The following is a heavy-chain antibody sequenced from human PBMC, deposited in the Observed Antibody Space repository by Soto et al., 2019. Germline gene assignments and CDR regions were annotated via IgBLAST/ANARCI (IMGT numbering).Heavy chain of an antibody. Sequence: KLTCKASGGTFNSYTISWVRQAHGQGLEWMGRIIPILGIANYAQKFQGRVTITADKSTSTAYMELSSLRSEDTAVYYCARAPDSSGYYHEFDYWGQGTLVTVSS. D-gene: IGHD3-22*01. J-gene: IGHJ4*02. V-gene: IGHV1-69*02. CDR3: ARAPDSSGYYHEFDY. CDR2: IIPILGIA. CDR1: GGTFNSYT.